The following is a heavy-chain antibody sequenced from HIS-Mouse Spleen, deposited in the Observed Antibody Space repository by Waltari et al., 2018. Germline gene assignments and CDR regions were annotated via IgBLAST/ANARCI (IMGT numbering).Heavy chain of an antibody. Sequence: QVQLVESGGGVVQPGRSLRLSCAASGFTLSSYAMHWVRQAPGKGLEWVAVISYDGSNKYYADSVKGRFTISRDNSKNTLYLQMNSLRAEDTAVYYCARDHRNNWAIRDWGQGTLVTVSS. D-gene: IGHD1-20*01. CDR3: ARDHRNNWAIRD. J-gene: IGHJ4*02. V-gene: IGHV3-30-3*01. CDR2: ISYDGSNK. CDR1: GFTLSSYA.